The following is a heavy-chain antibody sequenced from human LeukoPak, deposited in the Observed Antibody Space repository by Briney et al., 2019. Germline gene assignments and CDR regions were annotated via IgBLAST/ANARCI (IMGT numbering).Heavy chain of an antibody. J-gene: IGHJ6*03. CDR2: MNSNSGNT. CDR3: ARGVKWRYYYYYMDV. CDR1: GYTFTSYD. Sequence: GASVKVSCKASGYTFTSYDINWVRQATGQGLEWMGWMNSNSGNTGYAQKFQGRVTITRNTSISTAYMELSSLRSEDTAVYYCARGVKWRYYYYYMDVWGKGTTVTVSS. D-gene: IGHD5-12*01. V-gene: IGHV1-8*03.